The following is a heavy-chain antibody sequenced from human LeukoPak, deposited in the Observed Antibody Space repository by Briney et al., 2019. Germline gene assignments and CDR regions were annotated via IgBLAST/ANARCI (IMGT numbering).Heavy chain of an antibody. J-gene: IGHJ4*02. CDR1: GFTFSSYA. D-gene: IGHD3-22*01. CDR3: AKDRRYYDSSGYPYFDY. Sequence: GGSLRLSCAASGFTFSSYAMCWVGQAPGKGLEWVSAISGSGGSTYSADSVKGRFTISRDNSKNTLYLQMNNLRAEDTAVYYCAKDRRYYDSSGYPYFDYWGQGTLVTVSS. V-gene: IGHV3-23*01. CDR2: ISGSGGST.